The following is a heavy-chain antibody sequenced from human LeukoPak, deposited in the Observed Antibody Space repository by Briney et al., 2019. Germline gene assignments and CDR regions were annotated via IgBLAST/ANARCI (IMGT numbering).Heavy chain of an antibody. CDR3: AGYGSGRSFFDY. CDR2: ISYDGSNK. Sequence: PGGSLRLSCAASGFTFSSYAMHWVRQAPGKGLEWVAVISYDGSNKYYADSVKGRFTISRDNSKNTLYLQMNSLRAEDTAVYYCAGYGSGRSFFDYWGQGTLVTVSS. D-gene: IGHD3-10*01. J-gene: IGHJ4*02. V-gene: IGHV3-30-3*01. CDR1: GFTFSSYA.